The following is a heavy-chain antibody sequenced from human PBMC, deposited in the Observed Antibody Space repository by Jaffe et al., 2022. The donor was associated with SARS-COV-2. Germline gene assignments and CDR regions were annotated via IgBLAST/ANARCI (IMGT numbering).Heavy chain of an antibody. CDR1: GGSISSYY. CDR3: ARGGPSSGLRGAFDI. V-gene: IGHV4-59*01. Sequence: QVQLQESGPGLVKPSETLSLTCTVSGGSISSYYWSWIRQPPGKGLEWIGYIYYSGSTNYNPSLKSRVTISVDTSKNQFSLKLSSVTAADTAVYYCARGGPSSGLRGAFDIWGQGTMVTVSS. J-gene: IGHJ3*02. D-gene: IGHD3-10*01. CDR2: IYYSGST.